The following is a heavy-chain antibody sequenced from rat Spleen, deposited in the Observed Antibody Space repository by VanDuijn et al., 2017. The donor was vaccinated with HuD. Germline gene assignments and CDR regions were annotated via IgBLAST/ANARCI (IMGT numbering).Heavy chain of an antibody. CDR1: GFTFSNYY. V-gene: IGHV5-27*01. CDR2: ISTGGGST. D-gene: IGHD1-10*01. J-gene: IGHJ2*01. Sequence: EVQLVESGGGLVQPGRSMKLSCAASGFTFSNYYMAWVRQAPTKGLEWVAYISTGGGSTYYRDSVKGRFTISRDNARSTLYRQMDSLRSEDTATYYCTTGITTGYYFDYWGQGVMVTVSS. CDR3: TTGITTGYYFDY.